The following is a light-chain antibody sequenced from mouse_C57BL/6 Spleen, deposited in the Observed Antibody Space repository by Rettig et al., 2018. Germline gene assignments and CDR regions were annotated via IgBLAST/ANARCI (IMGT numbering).Light chain of an antibody. J-gene: IGKJ5*01. Sequence: DVQITQSPSYLAASPGETITINCRASKSISKYLAWYQEKPGKTNKLLIYSGSTLQSGIPSRFSGSGSGTDFTLTISSLEPEDFAMYYCQQHNEYPLTFGAGTKLEL. V-gene: IGKV16-104*01. CDR2: SGS. CDR3: QQHNEYPLT. CDR1: KSISKY.